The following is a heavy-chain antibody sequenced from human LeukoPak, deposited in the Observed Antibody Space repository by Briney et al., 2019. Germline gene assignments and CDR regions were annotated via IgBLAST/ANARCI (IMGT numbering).Heavy chain of an antibody. CDR1: GFTFSSYA. V-gene: IGHV3-30*02. Sequence: GGSLRLSCAASGFTFSSYAMSWVRQAPGKGLEWVAFIRYDGGNKYYADSVKGRFTISRDNSKNMLYLQMNSLRAEDTAMYYCAKDTRATVTTGNWFDPWGQGTLVTVSS. CDR3: AKDTRATVTTGNWFDP. D-gene: IGHD4-17*01. CDR2: IRYDGGNK. J-gene: IGHJ5*02.